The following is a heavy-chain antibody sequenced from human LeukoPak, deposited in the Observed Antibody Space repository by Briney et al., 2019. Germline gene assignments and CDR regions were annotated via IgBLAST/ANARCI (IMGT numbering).Heavy chain of an antibody. CDR1: GFTFSSYA. CDR3: AKDQGLTSSSWYRSSGY. D-gene: IGHD6-13*01. J-gene: IGHJ4*02. CDR2: ISGSGGST. Sequence: GGSLRLSCAASGFTFSSYAMSWVRQAPGKGLEWVSAISGSGGSTYYADSVKGRFTISRDNSKNTLYLQMNSLRAEDTAVYYCAKDQGLTSSSWYRSSGYWGQGTLVTVSS. V-gene: IGHV3-23*01.